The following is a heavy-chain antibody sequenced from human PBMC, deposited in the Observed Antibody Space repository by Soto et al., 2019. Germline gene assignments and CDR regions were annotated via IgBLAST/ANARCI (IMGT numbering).Heavy chain of an antibody. CDR3: AKTGGSGWAYYYYMDV. Sequence: GGSLRLSCAASGFTFSSYGMHWVRQAPGKGLEWVAVISYDGSNKYYADSVKGRFTISRDNSKNTLYLQMNSLRAEDTAVYYCAKTGGSGWAYYYYMDVWGKGTTVTVSS. D-gene: IGHD6-19*01. CDR2: ISYDGSNK. J-gene: IGHJ6*03. V-gene: IGHV3-30*18. CDR1: GFTFSSYG.